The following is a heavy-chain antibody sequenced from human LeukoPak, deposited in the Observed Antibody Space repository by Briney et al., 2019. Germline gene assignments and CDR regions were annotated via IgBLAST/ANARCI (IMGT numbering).Heavy chain of an antibody. CDR1: GFTFSTNA. CDR3: AKGGKWDVTPFDY. Sequence: GGSLRLSCLTSGFTFSTNAMSWVRQAPGKGLEWISGISGSGASTYYADSVTGRFTISRDNSRNTLYLQMNSLRGDDTAVYYCAKGGKWDVTPFDYWGQGTLVTVPS. CDR2: ISGSGAST. V-gene: IGHV3-23*01. D-gene: IGHD1-26*01. J-gene: IGHJ4*02.